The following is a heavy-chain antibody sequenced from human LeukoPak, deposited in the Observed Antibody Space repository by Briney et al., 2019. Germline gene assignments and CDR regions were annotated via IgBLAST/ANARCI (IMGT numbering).Heavy chain of an antibody. CDR1: GFTFSSYG. Sequence: SGGSLRLSCAASGFTFSSYGMHWVRQAPGKGLEWVAFIRYDGSNKYYADSVKGRFTISRDNSKNTLYLQMNSLRAEDTAVYYCAKQEGYYGGSFDYWGQGTLVTVSS. D-gene: IGHD4-23*01. CDR3: AKQEGYYGGSFDY. J-gene: IGHJ4*02. CDR2: IRYDGSNK. V-gene: IGHV3-30*02.